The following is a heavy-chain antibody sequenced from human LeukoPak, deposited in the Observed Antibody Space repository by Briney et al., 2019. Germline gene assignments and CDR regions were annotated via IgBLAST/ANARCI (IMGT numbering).Heavy chain of an antibody. Sequence: ASVKVSCKVPGYTLTELSMHWVRQAPGKGLEWMGGFDPEDGETIYAQKFQGRVTMTEDTSTDTAYMELSSLRSEDTAVYYCATDLGGSDAFDIWGQGTMVTVSS. CDR3: ATDLGGSDAFDI. V-gene: IGHV1-24*01. J-gene: IGHJ3*02. CDR2: FDPEDGET. CDR1: GYTLTELS. D-gene: IGHD2-15*01.